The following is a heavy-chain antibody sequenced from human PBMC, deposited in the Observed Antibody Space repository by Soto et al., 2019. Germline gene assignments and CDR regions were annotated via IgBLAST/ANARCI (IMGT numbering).Heavy chain of an antibody. J-gene: IGHJ6*02. CDR3: ARPWGQLSTYYYGMDT. D-gene: IGHD3-16*01. CDR2: ISYDGDNK. V-gene: IGHV3-30-3*01. CDR1: GFTFRNYA. Sequence: QVQLVESGGGVVQPGRSLTLSCAASGFTFRNYAMHWVRQAPGKGLEWVATISYDGDNKYYTDSVKGPFTISRDNSKNTLYLQMNSLRPEDTAVYYCARPWGQLSTYYYGMDTWSQGTTVTVSS.